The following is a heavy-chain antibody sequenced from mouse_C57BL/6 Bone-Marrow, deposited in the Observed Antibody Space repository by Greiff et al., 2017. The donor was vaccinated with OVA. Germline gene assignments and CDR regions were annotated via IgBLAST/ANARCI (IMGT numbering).Heavy chain of an antibody. CDR2: IDPNSGGT. CDR1: GYTFTSYW. D-gene: IGHD1-1*01. V-gene: IGHV1-72*01. J-gene: IGHJ1*03. Sequence: QVQLQQPGAELVKPGASVKLSCKASGYTFTSYWMHWVKQRPGRGLEWIGRIDPNSGGTKYNEKFKSKATLTVDKPSSTAYTQLSSLTSEDSAVYYCARSYYGSRGYFDVWGTGTTVTVSS. CDR3: ARSYYGSRGYFDV.